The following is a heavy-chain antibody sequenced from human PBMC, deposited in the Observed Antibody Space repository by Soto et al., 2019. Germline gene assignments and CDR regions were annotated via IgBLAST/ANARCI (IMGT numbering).Heavy chain of an antibody. V-gene: IGHV1-69*06. CDR1: GDTFTTNS. D-gene: IGHD2-8*01. J-gene: IGHJ4*02. CDR3: ARGLLYATTDFDY. CDR2: IIPVVGTT. Sequence: QVQLVQSGAEVKKPGSSVKVSCKASGDTFTTNSLNWVRQAPGQGHEWMGGIIPVVGTTKYAQKYQDRVTITGDKSTNPAYMELSSLRSDDTAVYYCARGLLYATTDFDYWGQGTPVTVSS.